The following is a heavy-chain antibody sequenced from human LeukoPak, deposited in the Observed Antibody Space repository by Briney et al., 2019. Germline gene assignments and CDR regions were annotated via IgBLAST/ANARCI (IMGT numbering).Heavy chain of an antibody. CDR3: ARDGTSTDDY. CDR2: ISGNNDNP. V-gene: IGHV1-18*01. Sequence: ASVKVSCKASGYTFSNFGISWVRQAPGQGLEWMGWISGNNDNPNYGQNFQGRFTVTSDSSTSTAYMELRNLRPDDTAVYYCARDGTSTDDYWGRGALVTVSS. CDR1: GYTFSNFG. J-gene: IGHJ4*02. D-gene: IGHD2-2*01.